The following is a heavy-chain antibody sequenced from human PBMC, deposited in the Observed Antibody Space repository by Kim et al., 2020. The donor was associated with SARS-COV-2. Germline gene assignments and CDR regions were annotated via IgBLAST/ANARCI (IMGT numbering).Heavy chain of an antibody. D-gene: IGHD5-18*01. CDR3: ARSAAMVSLDY. J-gene: IGHJ4*02. CDR1: GGSFSGYY. V-gene: IGHV4-34*01. CDR2: INHSGST. Sequence: SETLSLTCAVYGGSFSGYYWSWIRQPPGKGLEWIGEINHSGSTNYNPSLKSRVTISVDTSKNQFSLKLSSVTAADTAVYYCARSAAMVSLDYWGQGTLVTVSS.